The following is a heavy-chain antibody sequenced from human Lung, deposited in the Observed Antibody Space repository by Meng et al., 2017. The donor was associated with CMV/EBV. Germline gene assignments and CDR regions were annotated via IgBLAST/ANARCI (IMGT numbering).Heavy chain of an antibody. D-gene: IGHD3-10*01. CDR3: ARVPRSRYYYYGMAF. CDR1: GFTFSSYE. Sequence: GGSLRLSFSSSGFTFSSYEMNWVRQAPGKGLEWVSYISSSGSTIYYADSVKGRFTISRDNAKNSLYLQMNSLRAEDTAVYYCARVPRSRYYYYGMAFWGQGTXVNGYS. J-gene: IGHJ6*02. V-gene: IGHV3-48*03. CDR2: ISSSGSTI.